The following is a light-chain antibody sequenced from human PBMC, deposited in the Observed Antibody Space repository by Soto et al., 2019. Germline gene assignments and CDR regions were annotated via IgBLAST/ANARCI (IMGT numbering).Light chain of an antibody. CDR2: DAS. CDR3: QQYDNYPLT. V-gene: IGKV1-5*01. Sequence: IHMTQSPSTLSASLGARVPITCRASQSINNWLAWYQQKPGKAPKFLIYDASNLESGVPSRFSGSASGTEFTLSISSLQPDDFATYYCQQYDNYPLTFGGGTKVDIK. CDR1: QSINNW. J-gene: IGKJ4*01.